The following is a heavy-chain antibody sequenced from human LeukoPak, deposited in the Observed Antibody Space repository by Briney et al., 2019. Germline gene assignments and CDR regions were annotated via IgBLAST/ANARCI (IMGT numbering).Heavy chain of an antibody. CDR1: GFSFSSYA. V-gene: IGHV3-30-3*01. CDR3: ARGGITIFGGGPYYFDY. Sequence: GGSLRLSCAASGFSFSSYAMHWVRQAPGKGLAWVAVTSYDGDNKYYADSVKGRFTISRDNSKNTLYLPMNSLRAEDTAVYYCARGGITIFGGGPYYFDYWGQGTLVTVSS. CDR2: TSYDGDNK. D-gene: IGHD3-3*01. J-gene: IGHJ4*02.